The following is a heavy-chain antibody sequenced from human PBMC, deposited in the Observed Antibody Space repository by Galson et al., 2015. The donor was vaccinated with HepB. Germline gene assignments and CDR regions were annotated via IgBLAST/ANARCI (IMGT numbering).Heavy chain of an antibody. Sequence: SVRLSCAASGFAVSGRYMSWVRQAPGKGLEWVSVIYRGGTTYYAESVMGRFTISRDNSKNTVYLQMNSLRDEDTALYYCARGGLEGNNGAYGMDVWGQGTTVIVFS. CDR2: IYRGGTT. J-gene: IGHJ6*02. CDR3: ARGGLEGNNGAYGMDV. CDR1: GFAVSGRY. V-gene: IGHV3-53*01. D-gene: IGHD2-8*01.